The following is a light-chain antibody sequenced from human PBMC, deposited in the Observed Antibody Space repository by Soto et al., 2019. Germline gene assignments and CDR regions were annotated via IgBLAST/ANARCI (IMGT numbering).Light chain of an antibody. V-gene: IGLV2-14*01. CDR3: NSFNSRNTLG. J-gene: IGLJ3*02. Sequence: QSVLTQPASVSGSPGQSITISCTGTSSDIGAYNFVSWYQQHPGKVPKVIIYEVSNRPSGVPDRFSGSKSGNTASLTISGLQHEHEPDYSCNSFNSRNTLGFGGETKVTV. CDR2: EVS. CDR1: SSDIGAYNF.